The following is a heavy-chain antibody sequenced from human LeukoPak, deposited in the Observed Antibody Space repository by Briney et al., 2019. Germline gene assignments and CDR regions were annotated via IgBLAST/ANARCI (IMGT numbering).Heavy chain of an antibody. CDR1: GFTFSSYG. J-gene: IGHJ5*02. D-gene: IGHD4-17*01. V-gene: IGHV3-33*01. CDR3: ARGGGDYRTYNWFDP. Sequence: GTSLRLSCAASGFTFSSYGMHWVRQAPGKGLEWVAVIWYDGSNKYYADSVKGRFTISRDNSKNTLYLQMNSLRAEDTAVYYCARGGGDYRTYNWFDPWGQGTLVTVSS. CDR2: IWYDGSNK.